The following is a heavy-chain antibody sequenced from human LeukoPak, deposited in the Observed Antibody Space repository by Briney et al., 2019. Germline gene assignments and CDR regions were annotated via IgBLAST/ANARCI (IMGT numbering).Heavy chain of an antibody. CDR1: GYTFTSYD. V-gene: IGHV1-8*01. CDR3: ARDGMVFAFDI. Sequence: ASVKVSRKASGYTFTSYDINWVRQVTGQGLEWMGWMNPNSGNTGYAQKFQGRVTMTRNTSISTAYMELSSLRSEDTAVYYCARDGMVFAFDIWGQGTMVTVSS. CDR2: MNPNSGNT. D-gene: IGHD3-10*01. J-gene: IGHJ3*02.